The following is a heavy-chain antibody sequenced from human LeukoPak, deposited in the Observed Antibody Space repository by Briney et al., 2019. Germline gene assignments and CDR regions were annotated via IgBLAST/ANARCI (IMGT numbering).Heavy chain of an antibody. Sequence: ASVKVSCKASGYTFTGYYMHWMRQAPGQGLEWMGWINPNSGGTNYVQKFQGRVTMTRDTSISTAYMELSRLRSDDTAVYYCARPMGRDTAMVYAFDIWGQGTMVTVSS. J-gene: IGHJ3*02. CDR3: ARPMGRDTAMVYAFDI. D-gene: IGHD5-18*01. CDR2: INPNSGGT. CDR1: GYTFTGYY. V-gene: IGHV1-2*02.